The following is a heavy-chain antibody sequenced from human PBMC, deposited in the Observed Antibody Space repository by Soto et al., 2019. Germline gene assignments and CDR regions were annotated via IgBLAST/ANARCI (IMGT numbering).Heavy chain of an antibody. CDR3: ARDFLPPCSSPSCYAPQAYYYGMDF. CDR2: IIPIFGTA. J-gene: IGHJ6*02. D-gene: IGHD2-2*01. Sequence: SVKVSCKASGGTFSSYAISWVRQAPGQGLEWMGGIIPIFGTANYAQKFQGRVTITADESTSTAYMERSSLRSEDTAVYYCARDFLPPCSSPSCYAPQAYYYGMDFWGQGAKDIVTS. CDR1: GGTFSSYA. V-gene: IGHV1-69*13.